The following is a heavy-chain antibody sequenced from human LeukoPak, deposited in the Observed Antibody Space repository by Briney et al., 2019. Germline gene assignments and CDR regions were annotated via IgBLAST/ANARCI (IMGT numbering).Heavy chain of an antibody. CDR1: GYPFSSYS. V-gene: IGHV3-48*02. CDR3: ARDRGYFYDQLDY. Sequence: GGSLRLSCVASGYPFSSYSMNWIRQAPGKGLEWVSYISVRGGVRSYADSVKGRFTISRDDARNSLYLQMNSLKDEDTAVYYCARDRGYFYDQLDYWGQGTLVTVSS. J-gene: IGHJ4*02. D-gene: IGHD2/OR15-2a*01. CDR2: ISVRGGVR.